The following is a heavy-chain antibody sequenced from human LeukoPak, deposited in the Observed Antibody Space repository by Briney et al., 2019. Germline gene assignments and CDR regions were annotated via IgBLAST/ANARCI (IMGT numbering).Heavy chain of an antibody. CDR2: ISGSGGST. Sequence: GGSLRLSCAASGFTFSSYAMSWVRQAPGKGLEWVSAISGSGGSTYYADSVKGRFTISRDNSKNTLYLQMNSLRAEDTAVYYCAKDRVYSYGYVAGGYFDYWGQGTLVTVSS. V-gene: IGHV3-23*01. CDR1: GFTFSSYA. J-gene: IGHJ4*02. D-gene: IGHD5-18*01. CDR3: AKDRVYSYGYVAGGYFDY.